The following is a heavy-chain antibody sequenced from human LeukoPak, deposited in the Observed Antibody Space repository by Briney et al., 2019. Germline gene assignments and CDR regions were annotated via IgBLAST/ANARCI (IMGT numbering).Heavy chain of an antibody. J-gene: IGHJ5*02. D-gene: IGHD3-10*01. CDR1: GGSISSYY. CDR3: AREYELWFGEFRNDGWFDP. CDR2: IYTSGST. Sequence: SETLSLTCTVSGGSISSYYWSWIRQPAGKGLEWIGRIYTSGSTNYNPSLKSRVIMSVDTSKNQFSLKLSSVTAADTAVYYCAREYELWFGEFRNDGWFDPWGQGTLVTVSS. V-gene: IGHV4-4*07.